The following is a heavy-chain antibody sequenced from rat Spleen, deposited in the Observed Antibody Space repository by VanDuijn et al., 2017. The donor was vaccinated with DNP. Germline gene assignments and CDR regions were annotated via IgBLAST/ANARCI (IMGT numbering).Heavy chain of an antibody. D-gene: IGHD1-2*01. Sequence: EVQLVESGGGPVQPGRSLKLSCVASGFIFSNYWMTWIRQAPGKGLEWVASITNTGDGSYYSDSVKGRFTFSRDDAKSILYLQMDSLRSEDTATYYCARSDSYGFPYWGQGTLVTVSS. J-gene: IGHJ3*01. V-gene: IGHV5-31*01. CDR3: ARSDSYGFPY. CDR1: GFIFSNYW. CDR2: ITNTGDGS.